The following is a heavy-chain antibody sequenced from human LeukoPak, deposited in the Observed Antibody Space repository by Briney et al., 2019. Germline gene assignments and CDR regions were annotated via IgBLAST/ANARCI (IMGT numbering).Heavy chain of an antibody. Sequence: PGGSLRLSCAASGFTVSSNYMSWVRQAPGKGLEWVSVIYSGGSTYYADSVKGRFTISRDNAKNSLYLQMNSLRAEDTAVYYCARDGSSSWYGGGVGFDYWGQGTLVTVSS. CDR1: GFTVSSNY. CDR3: ARDGSSSWYGGGVGFDY. CDR2: IYSGGST. V-gene: IGHV3-53*01. D-gene: IGHD6-13*01. J-gene: IGHJ4*02.